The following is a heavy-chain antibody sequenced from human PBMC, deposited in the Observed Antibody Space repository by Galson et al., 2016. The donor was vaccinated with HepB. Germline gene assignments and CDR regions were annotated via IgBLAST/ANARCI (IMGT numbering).Heavy chain of an antibody. CDR1: GYIFTKYV. Sequence: SVKVSCKASGYIFTKYVIHWVRQAPGQRLEWMGWINAGNGNTKYSQKFQGRVTITRDTSATTAYMELRSLKSEDTTVYYCARDKGARFPYGMDVWGQGTTVTVSS. J-gene: IGHJ6*02. V-gene: IGHV1-3*01. D-gene: IGHD3-16*01. CDR2: INAGNGNT. CDR3: ARDKGARFPYGMDV.